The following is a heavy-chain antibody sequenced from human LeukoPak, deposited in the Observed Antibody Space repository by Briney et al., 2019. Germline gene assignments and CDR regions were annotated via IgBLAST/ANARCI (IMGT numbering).Heavy chain of an antibody. Sequence: GGSLRLSCAASGFTFSSYPMHWVRQAPGKGLEWVAFISYDGGMTYYADSIKGRFTISRDNSKNTLYLQMNSLRAEDTAVYYCARGSRYGSGSYFFDYWGQGTLVTVSS. V-gene: IGHV3-30*04. CDR2: ISYDGGMT. D-gene: IGHD3-10*01. CDR1: GFTFSSYP. J-gene: IGHJ4*02. CDR3: ARGSRYGSGSYFFDY.